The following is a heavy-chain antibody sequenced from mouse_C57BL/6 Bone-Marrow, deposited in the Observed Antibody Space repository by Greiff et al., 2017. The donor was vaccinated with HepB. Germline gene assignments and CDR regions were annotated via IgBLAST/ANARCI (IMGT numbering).Heavy chain of an antibody. CDR3: ARQGTTVVAEGWFAY. J-gene: IGHJ3*01. V-gene: IGHV5-2*01. Sequence: EVQLVESGGGLVQPGESLKLSCESNEYEFPSHDMSWVRKTPEKRLELVAAINSDGGSTYYPDTMERRFIISRDNTKKTLYLQMSSLRSEDTALYYCARQGTTVVAEGWFAYWGQGTLVTVSA. CDR1: EYEFPSHD. D-gene: IGHD1-1*01. CDR2: INSDGGST.